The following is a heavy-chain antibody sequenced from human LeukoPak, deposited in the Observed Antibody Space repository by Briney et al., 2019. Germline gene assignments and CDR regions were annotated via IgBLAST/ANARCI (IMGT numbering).Heavy chain of an antibody. J-gene: IGHJ5*02. V-gene: IGHV3-23*01. CDR1: GFTFSSYA. D-gene: IGHD3-10*01. Sequence: PGGSLRLSCAASGFTFSSYAMSWVRQAPGKGLEWVSAISGSGGSTYYADSVKGRFTISRDNSKNTLYLQMNSLRAEDTAVHYCAKDQSKVRSPGKNWFDPWGQGTLVTVSS. CDR3: AKDQSKVRSPGKNWFDP. CDR2: ISGSGGST.